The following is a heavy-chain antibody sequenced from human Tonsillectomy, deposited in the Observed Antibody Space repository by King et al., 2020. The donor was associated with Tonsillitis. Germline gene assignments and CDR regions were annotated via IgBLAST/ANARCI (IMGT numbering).Heavy chain of an antibody. J-gene: IGHJ4*02. D-gene: IGHD3-22*01. CDR1: GGSFSGYY. Sequence: VQLQQWGAGLLKPSETLSLTCAVYGGSFSGYYWSWIRQPPGKGLEWIGEINHSGSTNYNPSLKSRVTISVDTSKNQFSLKLSSVTAADTAVYYCARGGDYMIVVAFDYWGQGTLVTVSS. V-gene: IGHV4-34*01. CDR2: INHSGST. CDR3: ARGGDYMIVVAFDY.